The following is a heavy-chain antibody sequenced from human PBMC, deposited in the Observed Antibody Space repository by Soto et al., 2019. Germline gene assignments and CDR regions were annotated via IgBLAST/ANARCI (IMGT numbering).Heavy chain of an antibody. Sequence: GGSLRLSCAASGFTFSIYAMSWVRQAPGKGLEWVSAISGSGGSTYYADSVKGRFTISRDNSKNTLDLQMNSLRAEDTALYYCANSIDSGKVYWGQGTPVTVSS. D-gene: IGHD2-15*01. CDR1: GFTFSIYA. J-gene: IGHJ4*02. V-gene: IGHV3-23*01. CDR3: ANSIDSGKVY. CDR2: ISGSGGST.